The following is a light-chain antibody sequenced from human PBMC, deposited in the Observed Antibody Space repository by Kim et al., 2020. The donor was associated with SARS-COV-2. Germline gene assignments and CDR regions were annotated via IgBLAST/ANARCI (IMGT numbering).Light chain of an antibody. Sequence: EIVLTQSPATLSLSPGERATLSCRASQSVSPYVAWYQQKPGQAPRLLIYDTSNRASGIPARFSGSGSGTDFTLTISSLDPEDFAVYYCQQRRSWRTFGGWTKVDIK. CDR2: DTS. CDR1: QSVSPY. V-gene: IGKV3-11*01. CDR3: QQRRSWRT. J-gene: IGKJ4*01.